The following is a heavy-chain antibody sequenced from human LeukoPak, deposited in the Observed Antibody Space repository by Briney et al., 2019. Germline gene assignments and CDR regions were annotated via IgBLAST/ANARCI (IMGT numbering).Heavy chain of an antibody. Sequence: GGSLRLSCAASGFTFSSYWMSWVRQAPGKGLMWVSQINSDGSATSCADPVKGRCTIARDNAKNMLYLEMNSLRVEDTAVYFCTRDHGLDVWGQGTTVTVSS. J-gene: IGHJ6*02. CDR3: TRDHGLDV. CDR2: INSDGSAT. V-gene: IGHV3-74*01. CDR1: GFTFSSYW.